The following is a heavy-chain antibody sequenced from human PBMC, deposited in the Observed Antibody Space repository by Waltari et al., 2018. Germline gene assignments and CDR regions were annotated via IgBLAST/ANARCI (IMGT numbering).Heavy chain of an antibody. V-gene: IGHV1-2*02. J-gene: IGHJ4*01. CDR2: VKPNSGGT. CDR1: GYGFSTYY. Sequence: QVQLVQSGPEVQKPGASVKVSCKTSGYGFSTYYIHWGRQAPGQGLEWTGLVKPNSGGTNYGQKLQGRVSMNRDTSITTVYMELSRLRSDDTAILYCARQYFYGSRGDEYYFDSWGQGTLLTVSS. D-gene: IGHD3-10*01. CDR3: ARQYFYGSRGDEYYFDS.